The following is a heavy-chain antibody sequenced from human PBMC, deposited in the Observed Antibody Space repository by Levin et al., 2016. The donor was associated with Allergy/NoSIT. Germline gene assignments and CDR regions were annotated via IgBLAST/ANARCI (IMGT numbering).Heavy chain of an antibody. D-gene: IGHD3-9*01. CDR3: AKDPQPFTSFMTGVWFDP. Sequence: GGSLRLSCKSSGFVFSSFAMSWVRQIPGKGLEWVAGINRQLTYYADSVRGRFTVSKDDSKDTLYLQMTSLRVEDTAIYYCAKDPQPFTSFMTGVWFDPRGQGTLVTVSS. V-gene: IGHV3-23*03. CDR2: INRQLT. CDR1: GFVFSSFA. J-gene: IGHJ5*02.